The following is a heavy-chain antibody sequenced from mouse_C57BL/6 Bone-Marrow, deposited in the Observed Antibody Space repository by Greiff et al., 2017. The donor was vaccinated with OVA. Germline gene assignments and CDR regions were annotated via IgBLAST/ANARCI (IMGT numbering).Heavy chain of an antibody. CDR3: AISTVSYYFDY. D-gene: IGHD1-1*01. J-gene: IGHJ2*01. Sequence: EVKLVESGGGLVKPGGSLTLSCAASGFTFSDYGMHWVRQAPEKGLEWVAYISSGSSTIYYADTVKGRFTISRDNAKNTLFLQMTSLRSEDTAMYYCAISTVSYYFDYWGQGTTLTVSS. CDR2: ISSGSSTI. V-gene: IGHV5-17*01. CDR1: GFTFSDYG.